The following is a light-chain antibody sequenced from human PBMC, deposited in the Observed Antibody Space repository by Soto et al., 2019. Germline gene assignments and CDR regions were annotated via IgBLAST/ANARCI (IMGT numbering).Light chain of an antibody. J-gene: IGKJ1*01. CDR3: QQYGSSPWT. CDR2: GAS. Sequence: VLTQSPGTLSLSPGERDTLSCRASQSVSSSYLAWYQQKPGQAPRLLIYGASSRATGIPDRFSGSGSGTDFTLTISRLEPEDFAVYYCQQYGSSPWTVGQGTKVDIK. V-gene: IGKV3-20*01. CDR1: QSVSSSY.